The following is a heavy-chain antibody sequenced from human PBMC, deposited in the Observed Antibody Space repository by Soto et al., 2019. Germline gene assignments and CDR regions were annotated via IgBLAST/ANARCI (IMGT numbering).Heavy chain of an antibody. J-gene: IGHJ4*02. D-gene: IGHD1-26*01. CDR1: GDSISSGDYY. CDR3: ARGLITGSQYSGGWYYLDS. CDR2: IYYSGNT. Sequence: PSETLSLTCTVSGDSISSGDYYWSWIRQPPGKGLEWIGCIYYSGNTYYNPSLKRRFSISVDTSKNQFSLQLSSVTAADTAVYYCARGLITGSQYSGGWYYLDSWGQGTQVTVSS. V-gene: IGHV4-30-4*01.